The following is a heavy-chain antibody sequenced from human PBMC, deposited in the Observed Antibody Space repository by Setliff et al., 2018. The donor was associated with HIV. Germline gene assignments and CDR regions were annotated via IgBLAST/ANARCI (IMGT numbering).Heavy chain of an antibody. V-gene: IGHV1-8*02. Sequence: ASVKVSCKASGYTFTSCDIHWVRQATGQGLEWMGWMNPNSGATGYAQKFQGRVSMTRNTSTGTAYMELSSLRSEDTAVYYCARWVPYWSTTSRYHWLFHYMDVWGKGTTVTVSS. J-gene: IGHJ6*03. D-gene: IGHD2-2*01. CDR2: MNPNSGAT. CDR3: ARWVPYWSTTSRYHWLFHYMDV. CDR1: GYTFTSCD.